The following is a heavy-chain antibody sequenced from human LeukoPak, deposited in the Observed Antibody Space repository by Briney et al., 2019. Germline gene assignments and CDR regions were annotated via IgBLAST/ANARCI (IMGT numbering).Heavy chain of an antibody. D-gene: IGHD1-26*01. CDR3: ARTTFLGSTYFQH. Sequence: ASVKVSCKASGYAFNTFGISWVRQAPGQGLEWVGWISAYDGNTHYPLNLQGRVTMTTDTSTSTAYMELTNLISDDTAVYYCARTTFLGSTYFQHWGQGTLVTVSS. V-gene: IGHV1-18*01. CDR1: GYAFNTFG. CDR2: ISAYDGNT. J-gene: IGHJ1*01.